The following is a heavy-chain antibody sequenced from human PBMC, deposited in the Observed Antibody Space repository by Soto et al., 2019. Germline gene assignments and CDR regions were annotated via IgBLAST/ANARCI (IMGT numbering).Heavy chain of an antibody. CDR3: ARGGISGASCLFDY. D-gene: IGHD2-15*01. J-gene: IGHJ4*02. Sequence: QVQLQESGPGLVKPSETLSLTCTVSGDSISSYYWSWIRQSPGKGLEWIGYIYYSGSTNYNPSLKSRVTISVDTSKNQFSLKLSSVTAADTAVYYCARGGISGASCLFDYWGQGTLVTVSS. CDR1: GDSISSYY. CDR2: IYYSGST. V-gene: IGHV4-59*01.